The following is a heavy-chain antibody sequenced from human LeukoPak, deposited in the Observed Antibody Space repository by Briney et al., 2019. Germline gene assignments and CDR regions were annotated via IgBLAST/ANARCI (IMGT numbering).Heavy chain of an antibody. J-gene: IGHJ3*02. D-gene: IGHD3/OR15-3a*01. CDR3: ARSGLDAFDI. V-gene: IGHV3-21*01. CDR2: ISSSSSYI. CDR1: GFTFSSYS. Sequence: NPGGSLRLSCAASGFTFSSYSMTWVRQAPGKGLEWVSSISSSSSYIYYADSVKGRFTISRDNAKNSLYLQMNSLRAEDTAVYYCARSGLDAFDIWGQGTMVTVSS.